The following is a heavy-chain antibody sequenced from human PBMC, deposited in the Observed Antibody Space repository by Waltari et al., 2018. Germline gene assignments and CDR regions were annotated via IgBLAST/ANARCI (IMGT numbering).Heavy chain of an antibody. J-gene: IGHJ3*02. Sequence: QVQLQEPGPGLVKPSETLSLTCTVSGGSISGGTSYWSWIRQPAGQGLEWIGRIYGSDSTQYKPSLMSRVSISLETSKNQFSLRLSSMTAADTAIYYCARDAEIAGGAIDIWGHGTIVTVSS. CDR3: ARDAEIAGGAIDI. CDR2: IYGSDST. V-gene: IGHV4-61*02. CDR1: GGSISGGTSY. D-gene: IGHD2-15*01.